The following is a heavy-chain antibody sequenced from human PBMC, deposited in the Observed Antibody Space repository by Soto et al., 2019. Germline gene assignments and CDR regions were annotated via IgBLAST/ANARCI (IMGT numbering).Heavy chain of an antibody. CDR2: ISSSSSYI. Sequence: EVQLVESGGGLVKPGGSLRLSCAASGFTFSSYSMSWVRQAPGKGLEWVSSISSSSSYIYYADSVKGRFTISRDNAKNSLYLQMNSLRAEDTAVYYCAREGIAARYYYYYYMDVWGKGTTVTVSS. V-gene: IGHV3-21*01. CDR3: AREGIAARYYYYYYMDV. CDR1: GFTFSSYS. D-gene: IGHD6-13*01. J-gene: IGHJ6*03.